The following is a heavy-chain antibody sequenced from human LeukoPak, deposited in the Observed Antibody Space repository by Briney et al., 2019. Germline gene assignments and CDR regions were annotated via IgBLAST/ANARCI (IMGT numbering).Heavy chain of an antibody. J-gene: IGHJ3*02. CDR2: INSNSGGA. CDR3: ARDLGGNALDI. Sequence: ASVKVSCKASGYTFTANYMHWVRQAPGQGLEYMGWINSNSGGANYAQKFHGRVTMTRHTSISTVYMELSGLTSDDTAVYYCARDLGGNALDIWGQGTVVTVSS. D-gene: IGHD3-16*01. CDR1: GYTFTANY. V-gene: IGHV1-2*02.